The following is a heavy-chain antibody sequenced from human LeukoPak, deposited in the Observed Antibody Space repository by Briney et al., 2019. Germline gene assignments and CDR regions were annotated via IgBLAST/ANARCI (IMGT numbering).Heavy chain of an antibody. CDR1: GFTFSSYA. V-gene: IGHV3-64*02. Sequence: AGGSLRLSCAASGFTFSSYAMHWVRQAPGEGLEYVSAITSNGGSTYYADSVKGRFTISRDNSKNTMYLQMGSLRAEDTAVYYYARGRGGYYDYWGQGTLVTVSS. J-gene: IGHJ4*02. CDR3: ARGRGGYYDY. D-gene: IGHD3-16*01. CDR2: ITSNGGST.